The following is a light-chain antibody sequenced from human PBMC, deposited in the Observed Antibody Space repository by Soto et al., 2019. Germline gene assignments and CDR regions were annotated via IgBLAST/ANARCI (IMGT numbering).Light chain of an antibody. J-gene: IGKJ4*01. CDR1: QSVSSSY. CDR2: DAS. CDR3: QQYGSSPLT. V-gene: IGKV3D-20*01. Sequence: EIVLTQSPGTLFLCPGERATLSCGASQSVSSSYLAWYQQKPGLAPRLLIYDASSRATGIPDRFSGSGSGTDFTLTISRLEPEDFGVYYCQQYGSSPLTFGGGTKVEIK.